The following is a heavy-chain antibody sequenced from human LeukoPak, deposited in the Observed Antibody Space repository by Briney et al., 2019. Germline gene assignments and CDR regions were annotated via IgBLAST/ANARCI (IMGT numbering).Heavy chain of an antibody. J-gene: IGHJ4*02. Sequence: GRSPRLSCAASGFTFSSYAMSWVRQAPGKGLEWVSAISGSGGSTYYTDSVKGRFTISRDNSKNTLYLQMNSLRAEDTAVYYCAKDLLIAVAGLFDYWGQGTLVTVSS. V-gene: IGHV3-23*01. CDR3: AKDLLIAVAGLFDY. CDR1: GFTFSSYA. D-gene: IGHD6-19*01. CDR2: ISGSGGST.